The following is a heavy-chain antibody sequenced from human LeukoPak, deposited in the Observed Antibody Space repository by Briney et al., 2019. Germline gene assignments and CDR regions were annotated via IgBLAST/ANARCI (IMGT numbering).Heavy chain of an antibody. CDR3: ARKTVGTTKAFDI. CDR1: GFTFSNYA. D-gene: IGHD1-26*01. CDR2: ISSGGGLT. Sequence: GGSLRPSCAASGFTFSNYAMSWVRQAPGKGLEWVSAISSGGGLTYYTDSVKGRFTISRDNSKNTLYLQMDSLRAEDTAVYYCARKTVGTTKAFDIWGQGTMVTVSS. V-gene: IGHV3-23*01. J-gene: IGHJ3*02.